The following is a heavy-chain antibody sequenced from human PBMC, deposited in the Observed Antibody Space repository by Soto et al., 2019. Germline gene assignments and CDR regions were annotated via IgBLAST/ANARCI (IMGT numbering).Heavy chain of an antibody. D-gene: IGHD5-18*01. J-gene: IGHJ4*02. CDR2: IYYSGST. CDR1: GGSISSGDYY. Sequence: PSETLSLTCTVSGGSISSGDYYWSWIRQPPGKGLEWIGYIYYSGSTYYNPSLKSRVTISVDTSKNQFSLKLSSVTAADTAVYYCAREGAPDSYGYIGYFDYWGQGTLVTVSS. CDR3: AREGAPDSYGYIGYFDY. V-gene: IGHV4-30-4*01.